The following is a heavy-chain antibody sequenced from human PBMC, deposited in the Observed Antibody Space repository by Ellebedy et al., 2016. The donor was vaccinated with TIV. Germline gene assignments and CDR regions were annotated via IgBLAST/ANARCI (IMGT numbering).Heavy chain of an antibody. CDR2: IDNAGDT. J-gene: IGHJ6*02. Sequence: GESLKISXAASGFTFSRYDMHWVRQSTRKGLEWVASIDNAGDTYYPGSVKGRFTISRENAKNSLYLQMNSLRVEDTAVYYCTRFEIISGGGYGMDVWGQGTTVTVFS. D-gene: IGHD3-16*01. CDR1: GFTFSRYD. V-gene: IGHV3-13*01. CDR3: TRFEIISGGGYGMDV.